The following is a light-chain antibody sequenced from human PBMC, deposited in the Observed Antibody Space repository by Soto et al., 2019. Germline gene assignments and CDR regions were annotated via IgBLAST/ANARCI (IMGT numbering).Light chain of an antibody. V-gene: IGLV6-57*04. CDR1: SGSIASNY. CDR2: EDD. CDR3: QSYDSTTWV. J-gene: IGLJ3*02. Sequence: NFMLTQPHSVSESPGKTVTISCTRSSGSIASNYVHWYQQRPGGAPATVIYEDDQRPSGVPGRFSGSIDSSSNSASLTISGLKTEDEADYYCQSYDSTTWVFGGGTQLTVL.